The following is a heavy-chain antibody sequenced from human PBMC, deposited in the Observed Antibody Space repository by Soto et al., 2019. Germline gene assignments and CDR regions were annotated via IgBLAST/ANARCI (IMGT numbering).Heavy chain of an antibody. CDR2: TYYRSKWYN. CDR1: GDSVPSKGAV. Sequence: SQTLSLTCAISGDSVPSKGAVWNWIGQSQSRGLEWLGRTYYRSKWYNDYAVSVKSQITINPDTSKNQFSLQLNSVTPEDTAVYYCARDGKWLRLCYYHYGMDVWGQGTTVTVSS. V-gene: IGHV6-1*01. D-gene: IGHD5-12*01. CDR3: ARDGKWLRLCYYHYGMDV. J-gene: IGHJ6*02.